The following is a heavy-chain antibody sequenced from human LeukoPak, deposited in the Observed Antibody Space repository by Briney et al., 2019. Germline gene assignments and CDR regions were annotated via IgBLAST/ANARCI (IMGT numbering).Heavy chain of an antibody. D-gene: IGHD2-2*01. Sequence: GGSLRLSCAASGFTFSSYSMNWVRQAPGKGLEWVSSISSSSSYIYYADSVKGRFTISRDNAKNSLYLQMNSLRAEDTAVYYCARLSLIGYCSSTSCYSDDYWGQGTLVTVSS. CDR1: GFTFSSYS. CDR3: ARLSLIGYCSSTSCYSDDY. V-gene: IGHV3-21*01. CDR2: ISSSSSYI. J-gene: IGHJ4*02.